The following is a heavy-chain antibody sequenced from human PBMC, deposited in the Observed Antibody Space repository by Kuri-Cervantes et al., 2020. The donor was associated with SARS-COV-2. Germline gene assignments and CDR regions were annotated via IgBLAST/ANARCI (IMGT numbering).Heavy chain of an antibody. J-gene: IGHJ4*02. V-gene: IGHV3-74*01. CDR1: GFTFSNAW. Sequence: ETLSLTCAASGFTFSNAWIHWVRQAPGKGLVWVSRINPDGSYTNNADSVKGRFTLSRDNAKNMLFLQMNSLRAEDTAVYYCVRDGDHWNFDYWGQGTLVTVSS. D-gene: IGHD1-1*01. CDR2: INPDGSYT. CDR3: VRDGDHWNFDY.